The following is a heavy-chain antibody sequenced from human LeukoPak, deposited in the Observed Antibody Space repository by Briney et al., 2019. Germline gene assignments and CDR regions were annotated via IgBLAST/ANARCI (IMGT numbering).Heavy chain of an antibody. CDR1: GFTFSTHW. V-gene: IGHV3-7*01. CDR2: IRQDGSDK. J-gene: IGHJ4*02. CDR3: ARGRFTDNGVFDY. D-gene: IGHD1-14*01. Sequence: GGSLRLSCVASGFTFSTHWMNWVRQAPGKGLEWMANIRQDGSDKFYADSLKGRFTISRDNAKNSVFLQMSSLRAEDTAVYYCARGRFTDNGVFDYWGRGTLVIVSS.